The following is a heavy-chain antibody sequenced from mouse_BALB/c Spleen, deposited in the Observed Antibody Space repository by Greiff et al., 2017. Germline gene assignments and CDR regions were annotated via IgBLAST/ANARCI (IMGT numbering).Heavy chain of an antibody. CDR3: ARPYGNYVAYAMDY. J-gene: IGHJ4*01. D-gene: IGHD2-1*01. CDR2: INPYNDGT. CDR1: GYTFTSYV. Sequence: VQLQQSGPELVKPGASVKMSCKASGYTFTSYVMHWVKQKPGQGLEWIGYINPYNDGTKYNEKFKGKATLTSDKSSSTAYMELSSLTSEDSAVYYCARPYGNYVAYAMDYWGQGTSVTVSS. V-gene: IGHV1-14*01.